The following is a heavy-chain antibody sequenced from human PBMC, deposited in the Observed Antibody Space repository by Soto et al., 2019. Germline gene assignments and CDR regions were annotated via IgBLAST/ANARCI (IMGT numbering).Heavy chain of an antibody. CDR1: GFSFGGYM. CDR3: ASEMTMGWSHLGF. CDR2: ISAATTYI. J-gene: IGHJ1*01. D-gene: IGHD3-10*01. V-gene: IGHV3-21*04. Sequence: GGSLRLSCAVSGFSFGGYMMTWVRQAPGMGLEWVSSISAATTYIYYADAVKGRFIISRDNAKNSVYLQINRLRTEDSAVYYCASEMTMGWSHLGFWGQGTPVTVSS.